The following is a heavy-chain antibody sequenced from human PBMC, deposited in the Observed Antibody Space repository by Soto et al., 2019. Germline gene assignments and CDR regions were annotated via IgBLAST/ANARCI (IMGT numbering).Heavy chain of an antibody. CDR1: GFTFSYYG. Sequence: QVHLVESGGGGVQPGRSLRLSCAASGFTFSYYGMHWVRQAPGKGLEWVAITWYDGSNKYYADSVKGRFTISRDNSMNTLHLQMNSLRAEDTAVYYCARGGGGSYCSGGSCFFDYWGPGTPVTVSS. J-gene: IGHJ4*02. CDR2: TWYDGSNK. D-gene: IGHD2-15*01. CDR3: ARGGGGSYCSGGSCFFDY. V-gene: IGHV3-33*01.